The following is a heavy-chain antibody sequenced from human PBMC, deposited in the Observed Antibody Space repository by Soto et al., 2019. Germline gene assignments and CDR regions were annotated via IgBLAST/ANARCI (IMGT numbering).Heavy chain of an antibody. Sequence: GGSLRLSCAASGFTFSSYAMSWVRQAPGKGLEWVSAISGSGGSTYYADSVKGRFTISRDNSKNTLYLQMNSLRAEDTAVYYCAKDMLITMVRGLFAQQIDYWGQGTLVTVSS. CDR1: GFTFSSYA. V-gene: IGHV3-23*01. D-gene: IGHD3-10*01. CDR3: AKDMLITMVRGLFAQQIDY. J-gene: IGHJ4*02. CDR2: ISGSGGST.